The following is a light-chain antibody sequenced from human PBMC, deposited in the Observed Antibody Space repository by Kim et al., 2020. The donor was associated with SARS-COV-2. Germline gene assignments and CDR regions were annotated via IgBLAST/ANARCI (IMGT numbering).Light chain of an antibody. CDR2: KAS. J-gene: IGKJ4*02. CDR1: RSIDTW. Sequence: DIQMTQSPSTLSASVGDRVTITCRASRSIDTWLAWYQQKPGKAPKLLIYKASSLKSGVPSRFSGSGSGTEFTLTTSSLQPDDFASYCCQQYRSYPWAFGRGTKLEI. CDR3: QQYRSYPWA. V-gene: IGKV1-5*03.